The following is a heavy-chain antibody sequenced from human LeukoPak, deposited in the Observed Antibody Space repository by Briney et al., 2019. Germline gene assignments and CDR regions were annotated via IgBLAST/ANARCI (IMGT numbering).Heavy chain of an antibody. CDR1: GYTFTSYD. J-gene: IGHJ3*02. Sequence: VASVNVSCKASGYTFTSYDFNWVRQATGQRPEWMGWMSPNSGDTGYAQKFQDRVTMTRNTSISTAYMELSSLRSDDTAVYYCARLGYSYGSRVAAFDIWGQGTMVTVSS. D-gene: IGHD5-18*01. CDR2: MSPNSGDT. CDR3: ARLGYSYGSRVAAFDI. V-gene: IGHV1-8*01.